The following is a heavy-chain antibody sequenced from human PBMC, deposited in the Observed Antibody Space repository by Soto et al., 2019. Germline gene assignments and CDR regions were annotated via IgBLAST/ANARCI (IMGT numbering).Heavy chain of an antibody. J-gene: IGHJ5*02. D-gene: IGHD2-2*01. CDR2: ISSSGSTI. Sequence: GGSLRLSCAASGFTFSDYYMSWIRQAPGKGLEWVSYISSSGSTIYYADSVKGRFTISRDNAKNSLYLQMNSLRAEDTAVYYCARASYCSSTSCPGWFDPWGQGTLVTVPQ. CDR3: ARASYCSSTSCPGWFDP. V-gene: IGHV3-11*01. CDR1: GFTFSDYY.